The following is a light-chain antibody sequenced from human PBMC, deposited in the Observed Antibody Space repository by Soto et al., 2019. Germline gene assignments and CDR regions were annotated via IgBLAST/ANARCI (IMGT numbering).Light chain of an antibody. V-gene: IGLV2-8*01. CDR2: EVS. CDR3: SSYAGSNNL. CDR1: SSDVGGYNY. J-gene: IGLJ2*01. Sequence: QSALXXPXSASGSPGQXVTISCTGTSSDVGGYNYVSWYQQHPGKAPKLMIYEVSKRPSGVPDRFSGSKSGNTASLTVSGLQAEDEADYYCSSYAGSNNLFGGGTK.